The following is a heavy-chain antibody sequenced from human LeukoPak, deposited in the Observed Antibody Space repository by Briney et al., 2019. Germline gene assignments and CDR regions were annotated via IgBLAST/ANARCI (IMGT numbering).Heavy chain of an antibody. J-gene: IGHJ4*02. Sequence: TGGSLRLSCAASGFTFSDYWLTWVRQAPEKGLEWVANIKQDGSEKYYVDSVKGRFTISRDNSKNTLYLQMNSLRAEDTAVYYCASQIYGSGSYYRDYWGQGTLVTVSS. D-gene: IGHD3-10*01. CDR3: ASQIYGSGSYYRDY. CDR2: IKQDGSEK. CDR1: GFTFSDYW. V-gene: IGHV3-7*03.